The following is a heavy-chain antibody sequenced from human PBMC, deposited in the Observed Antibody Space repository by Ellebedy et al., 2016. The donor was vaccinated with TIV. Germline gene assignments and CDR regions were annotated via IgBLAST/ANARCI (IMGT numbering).Heavy chain of an antibody. J-gene: IGHJ1*01. V-gene: IGHV3-23*01. CDR2: MSGSGADT. CDR1: RFTFSRHA. Sequence: PGGSLRLSCAASRFTFSRHAMSWVRQAPGKGPEWVSGMSGSGADTYSAASVKGRFTITRDNSKNTLYLQMNSLRVEDTAIYYCANRLGPPLYCSVGSCYLGSGYQHWGQGTLVTVSS. CDR3: ANRLGPPLYCSVGSCYLGSGYQH. D-gene: IGHD2-15*01.